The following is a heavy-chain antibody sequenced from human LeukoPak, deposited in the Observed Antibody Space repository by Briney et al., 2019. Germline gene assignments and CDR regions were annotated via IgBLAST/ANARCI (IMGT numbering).Heavy chain of an antibody. CDR1: GGSISSYY. CDR2: IYYSGST. D-gene: IGHD6-19*01. CDR3: ARGGWYPESFQH. V-gene: IGHV4-59*01. Sequence: SETLSLTCTVSGGSISSYYWNRIRQPPGKGLEWIGYIYYSGSTNYNPSLKSRVTISVDTSKNQFSLKLSSVTAADTAVYYCARGGWYPESFQHWGQGALVTVSS. J-gene: IGHJ1*01.